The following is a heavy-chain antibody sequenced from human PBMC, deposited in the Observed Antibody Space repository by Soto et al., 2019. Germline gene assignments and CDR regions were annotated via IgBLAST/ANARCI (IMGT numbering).Heavy chain of an antibody. CDR2: IYHDGGI. CDR3: AAERGDTAVTRFLLY. J-gene: IGHJ4*02. CDR1: GGSIREGGYY. Sequence: QVHLQESGPGLVKPSQTLSLTCTISGGSIREGGYYWTWIRQHPQKGLEWIGFIYHDGGIYYNAPFKSRVTISLDDSQRCSLRLTSMTAADAGVYYCAAERGDTAVTRFLLYWGQGTLVTVSS. D-gene: IGHD3-3*01. V-gene: IGHV4-31*03.